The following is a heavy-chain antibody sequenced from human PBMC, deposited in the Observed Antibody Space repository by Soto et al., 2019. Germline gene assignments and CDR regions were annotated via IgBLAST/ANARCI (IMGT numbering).Heavy chain of an antibody. CDR3: ARSRFLEWLSTYNWFDP. V-gene: IGHV1-69*01. CDR1: GGTFSSYA. Sequence: QVQLVQSGAEVKKPGSSVKVSCKASGGTFSSYAISWVRQAPGQGLEWMGGIIPIFGTANYAQKFQGRVTITADESTSTAYMELSSLRSEDTAVYYCARSRFLEWLSTYNWFDPWGQGTLVTVSS. D-gene: IGHD3-3*01. CDR2: IIPIFGTA. J-gene: IGHJ5*02.